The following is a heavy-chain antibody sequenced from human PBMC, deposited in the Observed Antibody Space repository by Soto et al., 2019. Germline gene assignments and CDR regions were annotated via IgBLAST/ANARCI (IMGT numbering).Heavy chain of an antibody. CDR1: NFTFTSYD. CDR3: AKAPYGDNFF. CDR2: ISSDGTKK. J-gene: IGHJ4*02. D-gene: IGHD4-17*01. Sequence: QVQLVESGGGVVQPGRSLRLSCAASNFTFTSYDLHWVRQAPGKGLEWVAFISSDGTKKYYADSVKGRFTISRDNSKNMLYLQMNSLKPEDTAVYHCAKAPYGDNFFWGQGTLLTVSS. V-gene: IGHV3-30*18.